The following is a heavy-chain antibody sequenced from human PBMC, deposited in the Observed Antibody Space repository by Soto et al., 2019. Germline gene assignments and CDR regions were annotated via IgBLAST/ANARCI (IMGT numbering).Heavy chain of an antibody. CDR2: INCGNGNT. D-gene: IGHD3-3*01. CDR1: GYTFTNYA. CDR3: AREHDSWSLYAFDM. J-gene: IGHJ3*02. V-gene: IGHV1-3*01. Sequence: QVHLVQSGADVKRPGASVKVSCKASGYTFTNYAIQWVRQAPGQGLEWMGWINCGNGNTKYSQKLQGRLTITRDTSASTAYMELSSLRSEDTAVYFCAREHDSWSLYAFDMWGQGTMVTVSS.